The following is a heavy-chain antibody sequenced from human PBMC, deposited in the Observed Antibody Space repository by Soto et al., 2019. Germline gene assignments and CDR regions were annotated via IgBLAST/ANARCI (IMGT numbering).Heavy chain of an antibody. D-gene: IGHD3-10*01. CDR1: GYTFTGYY. CDR2: INPNSGGT. Sequence: QVQLVQSGAEVKKPGASVKVSCKASGYTFTGYYMHWVRQAPGQGLEWMGWINPNSGGTNYAQKFQGRVTMTRDTSINTSYIKLSRLRSDDKAVYYWARVGGPTTGGMDVWGQGTTVTVSS. J-gene: IGHJ6*02. V-gene: IGHV1-2*02. CDR3: ARVGGPTTGGMDV.